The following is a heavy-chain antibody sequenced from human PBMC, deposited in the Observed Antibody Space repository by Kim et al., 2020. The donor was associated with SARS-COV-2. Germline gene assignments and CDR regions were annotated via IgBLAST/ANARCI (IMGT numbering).Heavy chain of an antibody. Sequence: ASVKVSCKASGYTFTGYYVHWVRQAPGQGLEWMGRINPNSGGTNYAQKFQGRVTMTRDTSITTAYMELSRLRSDDTAVYFCARGATVTANGWSYYYGMDVWGQGTTVTVSS. V-gene: IGHV1-2*06. CDR3: ARGATVTANGWSYYYGMDV. D-gene: IGHD4-17*01. CDR2: INPNSGGT. J-gene: IGHJ6*02. CDR1: GYTFTGYY.